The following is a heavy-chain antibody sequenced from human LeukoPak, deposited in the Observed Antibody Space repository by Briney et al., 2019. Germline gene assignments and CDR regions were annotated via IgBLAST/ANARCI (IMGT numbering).Heavy chain of an antibody. V-gene: IGHV4-4*07. CDR2: IYTSGST. CDR1: GGSISSYY. Sequence: SETLSLTCTVSGGSISSYYWSWIRQPAGKGLEWIGRIYTSGSTNYNPSLKSRVTMSVDTSKNQLSLKLSSVTAADTAVYYCARDYGTYYYDSSGSYFDYWGQGTLVTVSS. J-gene: IGHJ4*02. CDR3: ARDYGTYYYDSSGSYFDY. D-gene: IGHD3-22*01.